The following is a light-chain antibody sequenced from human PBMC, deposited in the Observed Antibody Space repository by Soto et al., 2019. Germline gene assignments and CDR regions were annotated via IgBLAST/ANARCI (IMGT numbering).Light chain of an antibody. CDR3: HQYGNSPPT. CDR1: QTVSTNS. Sequence: EIVLTQSPGTLSLSPGERATLSCRASQTVSTNSLAWYRRKPGQAPRLLTYGASNRATDIPRRFSGSGSGTDFTLTITRLEPEDFAVYYCHQYGNSPPTFGPGTRVEMK. V-gene: IGKV3-20*01. CDR2: GAS. J-gene: IGKJ1*01.